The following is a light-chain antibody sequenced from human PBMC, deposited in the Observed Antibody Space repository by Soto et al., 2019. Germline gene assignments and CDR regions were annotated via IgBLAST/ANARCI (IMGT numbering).Light chain of an antibody. CDR3: QQYNNWWT. J-gene: IGKJ1*01. V-gene: IGKV3-20*01. Sequence: VLNQSPRTLSLSPGERATLSCRASQSVSATYIAWYQQKSGQAPRLLLYGSSSRATGVADRFSGSGSGTEFTLTIDRLEPEDFAVYYCQQYNNWWTFGQGTKVDIK. CDR2: GSS. CDR1: QSVSATY.